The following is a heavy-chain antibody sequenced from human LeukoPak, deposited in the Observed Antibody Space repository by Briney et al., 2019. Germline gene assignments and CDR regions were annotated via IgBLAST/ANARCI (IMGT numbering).Heavy chain of an antibody. CDR2: IYYSGST. Sequence: SETLSLTCTVSGGSISSSSYYWGWIRQPPGKGLEWIGSIYYSGSTYYNPSLKSRVTISVDTSKNQFSLKLSSVTAADTAVCYCARLKYWAAGSYYFDYWGQGTLVTVSS. CDR3: ARLKYWAAGSYYFDY. CDR1: GGSISSSSYY. V-gene: IGHV4-39*01. J-gene: IGHJ4*02. D-gene: IGHD6-13*01.